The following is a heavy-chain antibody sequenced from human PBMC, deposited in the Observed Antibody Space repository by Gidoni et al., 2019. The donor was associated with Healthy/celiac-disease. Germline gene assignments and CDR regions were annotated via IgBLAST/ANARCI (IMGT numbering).Heavy chain of an antibody. Sequence: QLQLQASGPGLVKPSETLSLTCTVSGGSISSSSYYWGWIRQPPGKGLEWIGSIYYSGSTYYNPSLKSRVTISVDTSKNQFSLKLSSVTAADTAVYYCARHWVVTATRDAFDIWGQGTMVTVSS. CDR1: GGSISSSSYY. J-gene: IGHJ3*02. CDR2: IYYSGST. CDR3: ARHWVVTATRDAFDI. V-gene: IGHV4-39*01. D-gene: IGHD2-21*02.